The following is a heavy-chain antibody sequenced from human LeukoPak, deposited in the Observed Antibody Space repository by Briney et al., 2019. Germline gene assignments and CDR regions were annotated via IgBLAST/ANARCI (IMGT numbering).Heavy chain of an antibody. CDR3: TRLPVDGSYYVSGY. CDR2: IRSKANSYAT. V-gene: IGHV3-73*01. CDR1: GFTFSGSA. J-gene: IGHJ4*02. Sequence: GGSLRLSCAASGFTFSGSAMHWVRQASGKGLEWVGRIRSKANSYATAYAASVKGRFTISRDDSKNTAYLQMNSLKTEDTAVYYCTRLPVDGSYYVSGYWGQGTLVTVSS. D-gene: IGHD1-26*01.